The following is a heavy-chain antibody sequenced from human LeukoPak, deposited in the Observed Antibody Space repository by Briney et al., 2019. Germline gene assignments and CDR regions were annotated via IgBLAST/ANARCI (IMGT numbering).Heavy chain of an antibody. Sequence: GGSLRLSCRGSGLSFGGDAVSWVRQAPGKGLEWVGFIRDKVSGGTTEYVASVRGRFTISRDDSRSIAYLQMTRLKTEDTAVYYCTINYYNGSLYEDYWGQGSLVTVSS. J-gene: IGHJ4*02. V-gene: IGHV3-49*04. CDR2: IRDKVSGGTT. CDR3: TINYYNGSLYEDY. CDR1: GLSFGGDA. D-gene: IGHD3-22*01.